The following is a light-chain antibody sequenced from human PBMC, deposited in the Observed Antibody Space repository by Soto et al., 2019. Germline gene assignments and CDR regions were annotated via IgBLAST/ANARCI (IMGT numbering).Light chain of an antibody. V-gene: IGKV2-28*01. CDR1: QSLLHSDGYNY. CDR2: LGS. Sequence: DIVVTQSPLSLPVTPGEPASISCRSSQSLLHSDGYNYLDWYLQKPGQSPQLLIQLGSMRASGVHDRFSGSVSGTDFTLKISRVEAEDVRVYYCMQVLQIPVTFGPGTKVYI. J-gene: IGKJ3*01. CDR3: MQVLQIPVT.